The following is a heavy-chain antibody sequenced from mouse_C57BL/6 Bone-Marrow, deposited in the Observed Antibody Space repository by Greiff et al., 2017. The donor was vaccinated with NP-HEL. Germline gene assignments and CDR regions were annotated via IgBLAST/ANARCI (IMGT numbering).Heavy chain of an antibody. V-gene: IGHV3-8*01. D-gene: IGHD1-1*01. J-gene: IGHJ1*03. CDR1: GYSITSDY. Sequence: EVKLVESGPGLAKPSQTLSLTCSVTGYSITSDYWNWIRKFPGNKLEYMGYISYSGSTYYNPSLKSRISITRDTSKNQYYLQLNSVTTEDTATYYCARSPITTVVYWYFDVWGTGTTVTVSS. CDR3: ARSPITTVVYWYFDV. CDR2: ISYSGST.